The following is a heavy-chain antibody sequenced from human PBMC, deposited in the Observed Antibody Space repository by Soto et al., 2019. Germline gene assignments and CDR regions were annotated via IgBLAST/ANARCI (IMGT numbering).Heavy chain of an antibody. V-gene: IGHV4-59*08. CDR3: AMRNYGEEGYFFDF. J-gene: IGHJ4*02. D-gene: IGHD4-17*01. Sequence: QVQLRESGPGLVRPSETLSLTCTVSGGSITGYYWSWIRQPPGKGLEWIGYIYDSGTTTYNAAIKSRVTISADTSKNQFSLNLRSVTAADTAVYYCAMRNYGEEGYFFDFWGQGLLFTVSS. CDR1: GGSITGYY. CDR2: IYDSGTT.